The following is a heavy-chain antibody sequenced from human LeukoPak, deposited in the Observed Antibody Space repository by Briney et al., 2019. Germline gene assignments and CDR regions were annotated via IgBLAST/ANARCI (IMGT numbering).Heavy chain of an antibody. CDR2: ISSSSSYT. J-gene: IGHJ3*02. V-gene: IGHV3-11*06. D-gene: IGHD3-10*01. CDR1: RFTFSDYY. CDR3: ARVHPSRGIGDAFDI. Sequence: GGSLRLSCAASRFTFSDYYMSWIRQAPGKGLEWVSYISSSSSYTNYADSVKGRFTISRDNAKNSLYLQMNSLRAEDTAVYYCARVHPSRGIGDAFDIWGQGTMVTVSS.